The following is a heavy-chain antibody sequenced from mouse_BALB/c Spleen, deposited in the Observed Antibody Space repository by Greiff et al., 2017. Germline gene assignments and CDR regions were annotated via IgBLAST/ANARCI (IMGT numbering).Heavy chain of an antibody. CDR1: GYSITSDYA. CDR3: ARSRYYYGSSSAWFAY. CDR2: ISYSGST. V-gene: IGHV3-2*02. Sequence: VQLQQSGPGLVKPSQSLSLTCTVTGYSITSDYAWNWIRQFPGNKLEWMGYISYSGSTSYNPSLKSRISITRDTSKNQFFLQLNSVTTEDTATYYCARSRYYYGSSSAWFAYWGQGTLVTVSA. D-gene: IGHD1-1*01. J-gene: IGHJ3*01.